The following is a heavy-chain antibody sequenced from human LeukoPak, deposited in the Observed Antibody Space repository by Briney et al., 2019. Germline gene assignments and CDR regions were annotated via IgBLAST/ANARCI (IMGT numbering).Heavy chain of an antibody. CDR2: IKQDGSEK. V-gene: IGHV3-7*04. CDR3: ARVLRYFDWSTYYFDY. D-gene: IGHD3-9*01. J-gene: IGHJ4*02. CDR1: GFTFSSYW. Sequence: GGSLRLSCAASGFTFSSYWMSWVRQAPGKGLEWVANIKQDGSEKYYVDSVKGRFTISRDSAKTSLYLQMNSLRAEDTAVYYCARVLRYFDWSTYYFDYWGQGTLVTVSS.